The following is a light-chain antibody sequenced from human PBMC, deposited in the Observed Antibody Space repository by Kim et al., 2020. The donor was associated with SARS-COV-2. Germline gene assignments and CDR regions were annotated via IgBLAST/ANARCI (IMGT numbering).Light chain of an antibody. V-gene: IGKV1-27*01. CDR3: RKYNSAPWT. CDR2: AAS. J-gene: IGKJ1*01. Sequence: VLVGDRVTVPCRASRGITNSLAWYQQKPGKVPQLLIYAASALQSGVPSGFSGRGSGTDLTLTISSLQPEDVATYYCRKYNSAPWTFGQGTKVEIK. CDR1: RGITNS.